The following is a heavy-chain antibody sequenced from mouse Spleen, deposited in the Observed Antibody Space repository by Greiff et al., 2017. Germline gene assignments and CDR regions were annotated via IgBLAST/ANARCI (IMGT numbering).Heavy chain of an antibody. Sequence: VQGVESGPELVKPGASVKISCKASGYAFSSSWMNWVKQRPGKGLEWIGRIYPGDGDTNYNGKFKGKATLTADKSSSTAYMQLSSLTSEDSAVYFCALTHYYAMDYWGQGTSVTVSS. V-gene: IGHV1-82*01. CDR2: IYPGDGDT. J-gene: IGHJ4*01. CDR3: ALTHYYAMDY. CDR1: GYAFSSSW.